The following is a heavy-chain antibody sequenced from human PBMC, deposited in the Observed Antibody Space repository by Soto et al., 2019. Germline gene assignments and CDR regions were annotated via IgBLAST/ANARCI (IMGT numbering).Heavy chain of an antibody. V-gene: IGHV3-30*03. D-gene: IGHD3-10*01. CDR3: ARDRDGGWFVMDV. CDR2: ISGDASRI. CDR1: GFGFNFFG. Sequence: QVQLVESGGGVVQPGTSLRLSCVASGFGFNFFGIHWVRQAPGKGLEWVAGISGDASRIYYADDLKGRVTSSIVNSENTLYLQMNSLRPEETALCYCARDRDGGWFVMDVWGQGTTVSV. J-gene: IGHJ6*02.